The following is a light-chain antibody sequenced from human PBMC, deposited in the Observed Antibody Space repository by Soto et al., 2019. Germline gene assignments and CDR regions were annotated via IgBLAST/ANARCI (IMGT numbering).Light chain of an antibody. CDR3: LVSYSGGTVV. V-gene: IGLV7-46*01. CDR1: TGVVTSGHY. J-gene: IGLJ2*01. Sequence: QAVVTQEPSLTVSPGGTVTLTCGSSTGVVTSGHYPNWFQQKPGQAPRTLIYDTNNKQSWTPARFSGSLLGGKAALTLSGAQPEDEAEYYCLVSYSGGTVVFGGGTKVTVL. CDR2: DTN.